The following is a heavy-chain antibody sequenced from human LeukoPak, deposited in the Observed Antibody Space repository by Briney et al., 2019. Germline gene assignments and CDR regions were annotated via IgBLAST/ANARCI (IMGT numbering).Heavy chain of an antibody. CDR1: GFTFSSYA. J-gene: IGHJ4*02. CDR3: AKDFQGRWTIDY. V-gene: IGHV3-23*01. Sequence: GGSLRLSCAASGFTFSSYAMSWVRQAPGKGLEWVSVISGSGGNTYYADSVKGRFTISRDNSKNTLYLQLNSLRAEDTAVYYCAKDFQGRWTIDYWGQGTLVTVSP. D-gene: IGHD3/OR15-3a*01. CDR2: ISGSGGNT.